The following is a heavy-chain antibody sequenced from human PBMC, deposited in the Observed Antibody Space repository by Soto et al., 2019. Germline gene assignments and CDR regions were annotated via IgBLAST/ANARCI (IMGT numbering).Heavy chain of an antibody. CDR2: ISHSGST. J-gene: IGHJ5*02. V-gene: IGHV4-39*01. D-gene: IGHD3-10*01. CDR3: ARHGSGSYYNNWFDP. Sequence: GKGLEGPGEISHSGSTYYNPSLKSRVTISVDTSKNQCSLKLSSVTVADTAVYYCARHGSGSYYNNWFDPWGQGTLVTVSS.